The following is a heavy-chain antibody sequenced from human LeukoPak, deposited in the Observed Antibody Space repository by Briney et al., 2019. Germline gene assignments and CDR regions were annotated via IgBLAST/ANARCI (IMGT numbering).Heavy chain of an antibody. CDR1: GGSISSYY. D-gene: IGHD2-2*01. CDR3: ARGSTSIYYYYGMDV. J-gene: IGHJ6*02. Sequence: PSETLSHTCTVSGGSISSYYWSWIRQPAGKGLEWIGRIYTSGSTNYNPSLKSRVTMSVDTSKNQFSLKLSSVTAADTAVYYCARGSTSIYYYYGMDVWGQGTTVTVSS. V-gene: IGHV4-4*07. CDR2: IYTSGST.